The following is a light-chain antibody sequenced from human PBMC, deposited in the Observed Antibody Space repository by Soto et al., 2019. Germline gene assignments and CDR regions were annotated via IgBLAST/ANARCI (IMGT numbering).Light chain of an antibody. CDR3: QQTYITPFT. J-gene: IGKJ5*01. CDR1: QSISSY. CDR2: ASS. Sequence: DIQMTQSPSSLSASVGDRVTITCRASQSISSYLNWYQQKPGKAPKLLIYASSSLQSGVPSRFSASGSGTDFTLTISRLQPEDFATYFCQQTYITPFTFGQGTRLEIK. V-gene: IGKV1-39*01.